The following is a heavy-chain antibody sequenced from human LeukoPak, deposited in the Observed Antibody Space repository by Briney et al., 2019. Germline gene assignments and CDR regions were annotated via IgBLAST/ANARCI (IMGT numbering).Heavy chain of an antibody. CDR1: GYTFTTNA. CDR3: ARGLNTGTKGIFDY. CDR2: INTNTGNP. Sequence: ASVKVSCKASGYTFTTNAMNWVRQAPGQGLEWMGWINTNTGNPTYAQGFTGRFVFSLDTSVSTAYLQISSLKAEDTAVYYCARGLNTGTKGIFDYWGQGTLVTVSS. J-gene: IGHJ4*02. D-gene: IGHD7-27*01. V-gene: IGHV7-4-1*02.